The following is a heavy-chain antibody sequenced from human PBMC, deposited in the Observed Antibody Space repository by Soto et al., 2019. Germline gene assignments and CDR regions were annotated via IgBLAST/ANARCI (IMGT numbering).Heavy chain of an antibody. V-gene: IGHV5-51*01. CDR3: ARLCGYSGYDFWRDRYCDYGTEV. Sequence: PGESLEISCKGSGCSFSSYWIGWGRQMPWKGLEWMGIIYPGDSDTRYSPSFQGQVTISADKSISTAYLQWSSLKASDTAMYYCARLCGYSGYDFWRDRYCDYGTEVWGQATRVTVSS. CDR1: GCSFSSYW. CDR2: IYPGDSDT. J-gene: IGHJ6*02. D-gene: IGHD5-12*01.